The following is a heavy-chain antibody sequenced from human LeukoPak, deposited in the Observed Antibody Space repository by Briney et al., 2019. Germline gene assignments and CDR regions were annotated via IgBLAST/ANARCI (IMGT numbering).Heavy chain of an antibody. J-gene: IGHJ4*02. CDR2: ISYDGSNK. Sequence: GRSLRLSCAASGFTFSSYGMHWVRQAPGKGLEWAAVISYDGSNKYYADSVKGRFTISRDNSKNTLYLQMNSLRAEDTAVYYCAKRGGYSSLDYWGQGTLVTVSS. CDR3: AKRGGYSSLDY. CDR1: GFTFSSYG. D-gene: IGHD5-18*01. V-gene: IGHV3-30*18.